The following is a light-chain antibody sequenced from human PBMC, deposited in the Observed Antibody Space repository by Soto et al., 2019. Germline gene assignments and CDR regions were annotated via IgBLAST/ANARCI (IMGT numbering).Light chain of an antibody. Sequence: EIGMTQSRASLSVSLGARATLSCRASQSVSSSYLALYQQKPGQAPRIXSYGASTRATGISARFSGSGSGTDFRLTISSLKSEDFDVYYCQQYNIWPRTFGQGTKVDIK. V-gene: IGKV3-15*01. CDR1: QSVSSSY. J-gene: IGKJ1*01. CDR3: QQYNIWPRT. CDR2: GAS.